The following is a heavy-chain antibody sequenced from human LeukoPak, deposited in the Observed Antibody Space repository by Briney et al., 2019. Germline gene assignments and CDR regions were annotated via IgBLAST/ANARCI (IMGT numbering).Heavy chain of an antibody. J-gene: IGHJ4*02. CDR2: ISYDGSNK. CDR3: ARDLFKDYDILTGLDY. CDR1: GFTFSSYA. D-gene: IGHD3-9*01. V-gene: IGHV3-30-3*01. Sequence: GGSLRLSCPASGFTFSSYAMHWVRQAPGKGLEWVAVISYDGSNKYYADSVKGRFTISRDNSKNTLYLQMNSLRAEDTAVYYCARDLFKDYDILTGLDYWGQGTLVTVSS.